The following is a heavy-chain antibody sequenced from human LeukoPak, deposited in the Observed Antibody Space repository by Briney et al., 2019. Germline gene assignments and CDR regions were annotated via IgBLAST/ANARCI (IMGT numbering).Heavy chain of an antibody. J-gene: IGHJ4*02. CDR3: ARGGYYGSGRYYFDS. CDR2: ISGSGGST. D-gene: IGHD3-3*01. Sequence: GGTLRLSCAASGFTFSSYGMSWVRQAPGKGLEWVSAISGSGGSTYYADSVKGRFTISRDNAKNTLHLQMNSLRAEDTAVYYCARGGYYGSGRYYFDSWGQGTLVTVSS. V-gene: IGHV3-23*01. CDR1: GFTFSSYG.